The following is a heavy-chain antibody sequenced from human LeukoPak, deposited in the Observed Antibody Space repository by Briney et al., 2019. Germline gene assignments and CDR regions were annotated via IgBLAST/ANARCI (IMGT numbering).Heavy chain of an antibody. D-gene: IGHD5-18*01. CDR2: INPNSGGT. Sequence: ASVKVSCKASGYTFTGYYMHWVRQAPGQGLEWMGRINPNSGGTNYAQKFQGRVTMTRDTSISTAYMELSRLRSDDTAVYYCAMTGGYSYGYDDWGQGTLVTVSS. CDR1: GYTFTGYY. V-gene: IGHV1-2*06. CDR3: AMTGGYSYGYDD. J-gene: IGHJ4*02.